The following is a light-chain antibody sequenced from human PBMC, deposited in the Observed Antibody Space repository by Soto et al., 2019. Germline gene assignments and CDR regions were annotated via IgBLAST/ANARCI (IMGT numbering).Light chain of an antibody. J-gene: IGLJ2*01. CDR3: STYTNSGTLVV. Sequence: QSALTQPASVSGSPGQSITISCTGTSSDVGGYNYVSWYQQHPGKAPKFMIYEVSNRPSGVSNRFSGSKSGNTASLTVSGLQADDEADYYYSTYTNSGTLVVFGGGTKLTVL. V-gene: IGLV2-14*01. CDR2: EVS. CDR1: SSDVGGYNY.